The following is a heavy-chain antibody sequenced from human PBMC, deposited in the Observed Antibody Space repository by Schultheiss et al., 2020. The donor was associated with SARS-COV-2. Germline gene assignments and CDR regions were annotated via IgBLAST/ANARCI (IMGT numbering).Heavy chain of an antibody. D-gene: IGHD2-15*01. CDR2: IRSKAYGGTT. CDR3: TRALGYCSGGSCY. J-gene: IGHJ4*02. V-gene: IGHV3-49*03. Sequence: GGSLRLSCAASGFTFSNAWMNWFRQAPGKGLEWVGFIRSKAYGGTTEYAASVKGRFTISRDDSKSIAYLQMNSLKTEDTAVYYCTRALGYCSGGSCYWGQGTLVTVSS. CDR1: GFTFSNAW.